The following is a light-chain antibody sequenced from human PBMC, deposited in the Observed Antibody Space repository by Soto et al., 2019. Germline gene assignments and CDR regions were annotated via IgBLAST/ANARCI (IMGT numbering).Light chain of an antibody. J-gene: IGKJ4*01. V-gene: IGKV3-20*01. CDR2: GAS. CDR1: QSVSSSF. CDR3: QQYGNSQLT. Sequence: EIVLTLSPGTLSLSPGERATLSCRASQSVSSSFLAWYQHKPGQAPRLLIYGASRRATGIPDRFSGTGSGTDFTLAISRLEPEDFAMYYCQQYGNSQLTFGGGTKVEI.